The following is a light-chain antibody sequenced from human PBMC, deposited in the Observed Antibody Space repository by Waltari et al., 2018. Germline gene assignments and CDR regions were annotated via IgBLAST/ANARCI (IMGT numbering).Light chain of an antibody. CDR3: SSRNGRANEVV. V-gene: IGLV3-19*01. CDR2: DKD. CDR1: RLRTAY. Sequence: SSELTPDPAVSVALGQTIRFTCQGTRLRTAYASWSQVKSGQAPILVIYDKDKRPSGIPDRISGYSSGTTSSLTITGAQAEDEADYYCSSRNGRANEVVFAGGTKVTVL. J-gene: IGLJ3*02.